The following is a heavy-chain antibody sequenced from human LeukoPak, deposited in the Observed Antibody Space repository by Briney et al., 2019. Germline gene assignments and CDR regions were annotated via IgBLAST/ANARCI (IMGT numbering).Heavy chain of an antibody. D-gene: IGHD5-12*01. J-gene: IGHJ6*03. CDR3: AKERTITHYYYMDV. V-gene: IGHV3-23*01. CDR2: ISGSGGST. Sequence: PGGSLRLSCAASGFTLSSYGMSWVRQAPGKGLEWVSGISGSGGSTYYADSVKGRFTISRDNSKNTLYLQMNSLRAEDTAVHYCAKERTITHYYYMDVWGKGTTVTISS. CDR1: GFTLSSYG.